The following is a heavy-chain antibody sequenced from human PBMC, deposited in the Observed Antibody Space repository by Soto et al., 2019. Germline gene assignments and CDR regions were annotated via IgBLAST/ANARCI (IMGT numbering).Heavy chain of an antibody. Sequence: EVQLVESGGRLVQSGRSLRLSCAASGFTFDDYAMHWVRQAPGKGLEWVSSISWNSGSIAYADSVKGRFTISRDNAKNSLFLQMSSLRPEDTALYYCAKALDYDSSSYYYFDYWGQGTLVTVSS. CDR3: AKALDYDSSSYYYFDY. J-gene: IGHJ4*02. V-gene: IGHV3-9*01. CDR2: ISWNSGSI. D-gene: IGHD3-22*01. CDR1: GFTFDDYA.